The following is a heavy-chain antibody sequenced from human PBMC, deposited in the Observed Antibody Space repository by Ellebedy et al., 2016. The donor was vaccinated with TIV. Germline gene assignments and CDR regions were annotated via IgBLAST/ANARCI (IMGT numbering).Heavy chain of an antibody. Sequence: GESLKISCAASGLTFSSHAMSWVRQAPGKGLEWVSSITESGGNTYYADSVKGRFTISSDNSTDTMFLQINRLRAEDTAIYFCARDPVGVGPAFDVWGQGTMVAVSS. D-gene: IGHD4-23*01. CDR1: GLTFSSHA. V-gene: IGHV3-23*01. CDR2: ITESGGNT. J-gene: IGHJ3*01. CDR3: ARDPVGVGPAFDV.